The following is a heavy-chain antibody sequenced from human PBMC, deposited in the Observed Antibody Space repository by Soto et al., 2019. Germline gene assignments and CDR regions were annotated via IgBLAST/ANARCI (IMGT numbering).Heavy chain of an antibody. CDR3: AKGLINGRWYAED. CDR2: ITDSGTGT. J-gene: IGHJ4*02. D-gene: IGHD6-13*01. Sequence: EVHLLESGGGLVHPGESLRLSCGASGFTFSSCVMTRVRQAPGKGLEWVSGITDSGTGTYYADSVKGRFTISRDNSKNTMYLQMNNLRVEDTGVYYCAKGLINGRWYAEDWGQGTLVTVSS. CDR1: GFTFSSCV. V-gene: IGHV3-23*01.